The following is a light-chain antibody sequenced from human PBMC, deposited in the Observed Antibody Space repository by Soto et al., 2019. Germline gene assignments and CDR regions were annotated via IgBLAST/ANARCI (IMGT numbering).Light chain of an antibody. CDR3: QPYTGPPTT. CDR1: QRVGISH. V-gene: IGKV3-20*01. J-gene: IGKJ5*01. Sequence: EIVLTQSPVTLSVSPGERVALSWSASQRVGISHVAWYQQKPGQAPRLLIYGAPTRAAGIPERLSGSGSGTDLTLTITRLEPEDSAVYFCQPYTGPPTTFGQGTPLEIK. CDR2: GAP.